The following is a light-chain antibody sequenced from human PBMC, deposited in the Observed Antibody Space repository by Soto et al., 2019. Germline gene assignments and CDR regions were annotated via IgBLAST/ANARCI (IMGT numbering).Light chain of an antibody. CDR2: GAS. CDR1: QSVSSN. V-gene: IGKV3-15*01. Sequence: EIVMTQSPATLSVSPEQRATLSCRASQSVSSNLAWYQQKPGQAPRLLIYGASTRATGIPARFSGSGSGTEFTLTISSLQSEDFAVYYCQQYNNWITFGQGTRREIK. J-gene: IGKJ5*01. CDR3: QQYNNWIT.